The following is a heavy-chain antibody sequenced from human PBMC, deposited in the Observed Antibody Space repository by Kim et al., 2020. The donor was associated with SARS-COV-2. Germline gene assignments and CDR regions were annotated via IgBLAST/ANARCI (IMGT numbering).Heavy chain of an antibody. D-gene: IGHD6-19*01. Sequence: GGSLRLSCAASGFTFSSYAMHWVRQAPGKGLERVAVISYDGSNKYYADSVKGRFTISRDNSKNTLYQQMNSLRAEDTAVYYCAKDSSGWYLDYWGQGTLVTVSS. CDR2: ISYDGSNK. CDR3: AKDSSGWYLDY. CDR1: GFTFSSYA. V-gene: IGHV3-30*04. J-gene: IGHJ4*02.